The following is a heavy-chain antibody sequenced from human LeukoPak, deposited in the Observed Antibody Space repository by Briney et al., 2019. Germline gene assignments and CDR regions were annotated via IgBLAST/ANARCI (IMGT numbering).Heavy chain of an antibody. CDR3: ARDRAGGLRFVEWLSAFDY. J-gene: IGHJ4*02. CDR1: GGSFSNYW. CDR2: IFYSGYT. D-gene: IGHD3-3*01. V-gene: IGHV4-59*12. Sequence: SETLSLTCAVYGGSFSNYWWSWIRQSPGKGLEWIGNIFYSGYTNYNPSLKSRVTISVDTSKNQFSLRLSAVTAADTAVYYCARDRAGGLRFVEWLSAFDYWGQGTLVTVSS.